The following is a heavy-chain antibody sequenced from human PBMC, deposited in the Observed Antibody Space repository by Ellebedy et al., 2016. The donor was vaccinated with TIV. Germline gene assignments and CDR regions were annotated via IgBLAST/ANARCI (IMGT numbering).Heavy chain of an antibody. CDR3: ARGEGWIDN. J-gene: IGHJ4*02. Sequence: GESLKISXVPSGFTFSNYAMSWVRQAPGKGLEWVSSMTRTGNHIYYGNAVRGRFTISRDNARNSLYLEMNSLRAEDTAVYFCARGEGWIDNWGQGTLVTVSS. CDR1: GFTFSNYA. D-gene: IGHD5-24*01. CDR2: MTRTGNHI. V-gene: IGHV3-21*06.